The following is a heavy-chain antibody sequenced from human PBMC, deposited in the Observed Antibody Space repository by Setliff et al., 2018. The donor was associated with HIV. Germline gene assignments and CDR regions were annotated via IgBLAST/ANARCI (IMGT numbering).Heavy chain of an antibody. D-gene: IGHD5-12*01. J-gene: IGHJ6*03. CDR3: ARGDLARDYYYMDV. Sequence: ASVKVSCKASGYTFTGYYIHWVRQAPGQGLEWMGWNNPNSGGTKYTQKFQGRVAMTRDASISTAYMELSSLRSDDTAAYYCARGDLARDYYYMDVWGKGTTVTVSS. CDR1: GYTFTGYY. V-gene: IGHV1-2*02. CDR2: NNPNSGGT.